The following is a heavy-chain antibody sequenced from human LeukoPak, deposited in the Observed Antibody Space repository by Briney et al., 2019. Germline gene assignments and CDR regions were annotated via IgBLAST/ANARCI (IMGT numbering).Heavy chain of an antibody. Sequence: GASVKVSCKASGYTFTGYYIHWVRQAPGQGLEWMGWINPNSGGTNYAQKFQGRVTMTRDTPISTAYMELSRLRSDDTAVYYCARQTGADFWSGYQNWFDPWGQGTLVTVSS. D-gene: IGHD3-3*01. CDR3: ARQTGADFWSGYQNWFDP. CDR2: INPNSGGT. J-gene: IGHJ5*02. V-gene: IGHV1-2*02. CDR1: GYTFTGYY.